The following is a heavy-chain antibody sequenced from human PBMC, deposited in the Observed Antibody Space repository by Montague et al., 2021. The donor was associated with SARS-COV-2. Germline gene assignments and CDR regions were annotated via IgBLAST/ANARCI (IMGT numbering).Heavy chain of an antibody. J-gene: IGHJ4*02. Sequence: SETLSLTCTVSGGSISSSSYYWGWIRQPPGKGLEWIGSIYYSGSTYYNPSLKSRVTISVDTSKSQFSLKLSSVTAADTAVYYRARGWFSPMIVVVIRGPFDYWGQGTLVTVSS. V-gene: IGHV4-39*07. CDR1: GGSISSSSYY. CDR2: IYYSGST. CDR3: ARGWFSPMIVVVIRGPFDY. D-gene: IGHD3-22*01.